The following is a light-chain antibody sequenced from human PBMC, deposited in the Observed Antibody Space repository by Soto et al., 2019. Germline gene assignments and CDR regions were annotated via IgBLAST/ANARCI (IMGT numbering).Light chain of an antibody. Sequence: SALTQPASVTGSPGQSITISCTGTSSDVGAYNYVSWYQQHPGKAPKLMVYEVNNRPSGVSDRFSGSKSGNTASLTISGLQAEDEADYYCNSRTTSRSLVFGGGTKVTVL. CDR3: NSRTTSRSLV. J-gene: IGLJ2*01. CDR2: EVN. CDR1: SSDVGAYNY. V-gene: IGLV2-14*01.